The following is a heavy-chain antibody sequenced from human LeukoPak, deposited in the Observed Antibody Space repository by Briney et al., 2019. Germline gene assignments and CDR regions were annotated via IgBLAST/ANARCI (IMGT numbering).Heavy chain of an antibody. J-gene: IGHJ4*02. Sequence: GGSLRLSCAASGFTFSTYHMNWVRQAPGKGPEWVSSISTTSSYIYYSDSARGRFTISRDNAKNSLYLQMNSLRAEDTAVYYCARGLCGGDCYSDWGPGTLVTVSS. CDR3: ARGLCGGDCYSD. V-gene: IGHV3-21*01. CDR1: GFTFSTYH. D-gene: IGHD2-21*02. CDR2: ISTTSSYI.